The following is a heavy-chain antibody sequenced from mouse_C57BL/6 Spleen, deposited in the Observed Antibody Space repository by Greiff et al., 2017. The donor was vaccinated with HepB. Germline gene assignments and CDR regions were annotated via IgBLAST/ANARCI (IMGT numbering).Heavy chain of an antibody. CDR3: ARKIDYYGSSSLAY. J-gene: IGHJ3*01. D-gene: IGHD1-1*01. Sequence: QVQLQQPGAELVKPGASVKLSCKASGYTFTSYWMHWVKQRPGQGLEWIGMIHPNSGSTNYNEKFKSKATLTVDKSSSTAYMQLSSLTSEDSAVYYCARKIDYYGSSSLAYWGQGTLVTVSA. CDR2: IHPNSGST. CDR1: GYTFTSYW. V-gene: IGHV1-64*01.